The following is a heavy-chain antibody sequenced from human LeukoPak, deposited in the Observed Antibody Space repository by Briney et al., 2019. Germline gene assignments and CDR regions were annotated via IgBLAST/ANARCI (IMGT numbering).Heavy chain of an antibody. CDR1: GGSISSSGYY. Sequence: SETLSLTCTVSGGSISSSGYYWSWIRQPPGKGLEWIGEINHSGSTNCNPSLKSRVTISVDTSKNQFSLKLSSVTAADTAVYYCARGPRRVAATKVYFDCWGQGTPVTVSS. V-gene: IGHV4-39*07. CDR3: ARGPRRVAATKVYFDC. D-gene: IGHD2-15*01. J-gene: IGHJ4*02. CDR2: INHSGST.